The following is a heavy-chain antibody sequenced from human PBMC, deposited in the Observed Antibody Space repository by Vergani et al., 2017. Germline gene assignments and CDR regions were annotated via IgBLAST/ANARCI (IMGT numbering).Heavy chain of an antibody. D-gene: IGHD1-7*01. V-gene: IGHV2-5*04. CDR3: VYXKTGCGTTDCFYPFYYYYYMDV. CDR2: IYWNDDQ. CDR1: GFSLNTRGVS. Sequence: QITLKESGPTLVKPTQTLTLTCTFSGFSLNTRGVSVAWLPQPPGKALDCLALIYWNDDQHYSPSLNNRVTITKDTSKNQVVLTMTNMDYVDTGTYYCVYXKTGCGTTDCFYPFYYYYYMDVWGKGNTVTGSS. J-gene: IGHJ6*03.